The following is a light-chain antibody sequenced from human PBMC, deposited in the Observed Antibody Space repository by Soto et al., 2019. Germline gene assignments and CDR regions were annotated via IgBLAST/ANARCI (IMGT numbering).Light chain of an antibody. J-gene: IGKJ5*01. Sequence: EIVLTQSPATLSLSPGERTTLSRRASQSVSSYLAWYQQKPGQAPRLLIYDASNRATGIPARFSGSGSGTDFTLTISSLEPEDFAVYYCQQRSNFITFGQGTRLEIK. CDR2: DAS. CDR1: QSVSSY. CDR3: QQRSNFIT. V-gene: IGKV3-11*01.